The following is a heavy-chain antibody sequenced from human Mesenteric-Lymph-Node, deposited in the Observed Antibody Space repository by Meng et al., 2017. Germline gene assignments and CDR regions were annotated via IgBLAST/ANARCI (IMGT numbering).Heavy chain of an antibody. V-gene: IGHV1-18*01. D-gene: IGHD3-22*01. J-gene: IGHJ4*02. CDR3: ARDSYYYDSSGYFEYYFDY. Sequence: ASVKFSCKASGYTFTSYGISWVRQAPGQGLEWMGWISAYNGNTNYAQKLQGRVTMTTDTSTSTAYMELRSLRSDDTAVYYCARDSYYYDSSGYFEYYFDYWGQGTLVTVSS. CDR1: GYTFTSYG. CDR2: ISAYNGNT.